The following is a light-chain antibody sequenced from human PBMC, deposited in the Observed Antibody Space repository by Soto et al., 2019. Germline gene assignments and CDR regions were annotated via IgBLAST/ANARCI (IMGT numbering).Light chain of an antibody. V-gene: IGLV2-11*01. J-gene: IGLJ1*01. Sequence: LTQPRSVSGSPGQSVTISCTGTSSDVGVYNYVSRYQQYPGKAPKIMIYDVSKRPSGVPDRFSGSKSDNTASLTISGLQAEDEADYYCCSYAGSYTFVFGIGTKVTVL. CDR2: DVS. CDR1: SSDVGVYNY. CDR3: CSYAGSYTFV.